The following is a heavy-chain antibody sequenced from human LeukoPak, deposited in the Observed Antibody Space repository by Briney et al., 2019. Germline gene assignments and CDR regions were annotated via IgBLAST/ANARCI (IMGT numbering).Heavy chain of an antibody. D-gene: IGHD1-26*01. CDR1: GFTFSSYA. J-gene: IGHJ4*02. CDR2: ISGSGGST. V-gene: IGHV3-23*01. CDR3: AKDQVGVRATHYFDY. Sequence: GGSLRLSCAASGFTFSSYAMSWVRQAPGKGLEWVSAISGSGGSTYYADSVKGRFTISRDNSKNTLYLQMNSLRAEDTAVYYCAKDQVGVRATHYFDYWGQGTLVTVSS.